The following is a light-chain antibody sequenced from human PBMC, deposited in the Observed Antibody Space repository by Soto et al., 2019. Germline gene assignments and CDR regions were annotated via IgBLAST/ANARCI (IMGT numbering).Light chain of an antibody. J-gene: IGLJ2*01. V-gene: IGLV2-23*01. CDR1: SSDVGSYNL. CDR3: CSYAGSSTVL. CDR2: EGS. Sequence: QSVLTQPASVSGSPGQSITISCTGTSSDVGSYNLVSWYQQHPGKAPKLMIYEGSKRPSGVSNRFSGSESGNTASLTISGLQAEDEADYYCCSYAGSSTVLFGGGTKLTVL.